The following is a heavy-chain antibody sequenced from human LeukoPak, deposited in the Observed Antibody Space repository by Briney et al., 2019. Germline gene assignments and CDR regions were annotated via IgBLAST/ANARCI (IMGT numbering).Heavy chain of an antibody. CDR1: RFTVSSNY. Sequence: GGSLRLSCAASRFTVSSNYMSWVRQAPGKGLEWVSVIYSGNSTYYADSVRGRFTISRDNSKNTLYLQMNSLRVEDTAVYFCAREGGFYRPLDYSGQGTLVTVSS. V-gene: IGHV3-66*01. CDR3: AREGGFYRPLDY. D-gene: IGHD3-3*01. CDR2: IYSGNST. J-gene: IGHJ4*02.